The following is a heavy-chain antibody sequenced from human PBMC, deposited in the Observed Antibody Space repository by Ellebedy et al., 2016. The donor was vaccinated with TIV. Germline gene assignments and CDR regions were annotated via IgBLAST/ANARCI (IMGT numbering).Heavy chain of an antibody. J-gene: IGHJ3*02. V-gene: IGHV3-33*08. CDR3: ARDRYVMAKSHDVFDI. CDR1: GFTFSSPG. CDR2: IWYDGSNK. D-gene: IGHD5-24*01. Sequence: GESLKISCAASGFTFSSPGMPWVRQAPGKGLEWVAVIWYDGSNKYYADSVKGRFTISSDNSKNTLYLQMNSLRAEYTAVYYCARDRYVMAKSHDVFDIWGQGTLVTVSS.